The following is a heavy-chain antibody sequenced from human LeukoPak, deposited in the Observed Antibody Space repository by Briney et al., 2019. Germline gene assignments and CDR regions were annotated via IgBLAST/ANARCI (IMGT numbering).Heavy chain of an antibody. D-gene: IGHD6-6*01. CDR1: GFSLSTNGLG. CDR3: THRRAAARPNYYDF. Sequence: SGPTLVNPTQTLTLTCTFSGFSLSTNGLGVGRVRQPPGEALEWLAVVYSDNNKRYSPSLESRLTITKGTSENQVVLTMTNMDPMDTATYYCTHRRAAARPNYYDFWGQGILVTVSS. J-gene: IGHJ4*02. V-gene: IGHV2-5*02. CDR2: VYSDNNK.